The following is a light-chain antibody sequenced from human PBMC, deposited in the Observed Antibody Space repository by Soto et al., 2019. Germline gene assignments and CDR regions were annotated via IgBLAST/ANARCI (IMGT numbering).Light chain of an antibody. J-gene: IGLJ1*01. CDR1: SSDVGSYNL. CDR2: EVS. V-gene: IGLV2-23*02. CDR3: CSYAGSSIF. Sequence: QSALNQPASVSGSPGQAITISCTGTSSDVGSYNLVSWYQQHPGKAPKLMIYEVSKRPSGVSNRFSGSKSGNTASLTISGLQAEDEADYYCCSYAGSSIFFGTGTKVTVL.